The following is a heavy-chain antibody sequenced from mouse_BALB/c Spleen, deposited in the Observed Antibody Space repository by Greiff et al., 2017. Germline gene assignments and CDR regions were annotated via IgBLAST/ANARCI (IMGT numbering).Heavy chain of an antibody. CDR1: GYTFTSYW. CDR3: ARSLSNY. J-gene: IGHJ2*01. Sequence: QVQLKQSGAELAKPGASVKMSCKASGYTFTSYWMHWVKQRPGQGLEWIGYINPSTGYTEYNQKFKDKATLTADKSSSTAYMQLSSLTSEDSAVYYCARSLSNYWGQGTTLTVSS. CDR2: INPSTGYT. D-gene: IGHD6-5*01. V-gene: IGHV1-7*01.